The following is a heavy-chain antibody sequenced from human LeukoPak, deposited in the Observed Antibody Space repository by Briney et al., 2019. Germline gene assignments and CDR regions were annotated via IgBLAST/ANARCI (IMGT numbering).Heavy chain of an antibody. Sequence: GGSLRLSCAASGFTFSSYSMNWVRQAPGKGLEWVSAISGSGGSTYYADSVKGRFTISRDNSKNTLYLQMNSLGAEDTAVYYCAKDSIPDYDFWSGFATPDQYYFDYWGQGTLVTVSS. CDR3: AKDSIPDYDFWSGFATPDQYYFDY. CDR2: ISGSGGST. V-gene: IGHV3-23*01. CDR1: GFTFSSYS. D-gene: IGHD3-3*01. J-gene: IGHJ4*02.